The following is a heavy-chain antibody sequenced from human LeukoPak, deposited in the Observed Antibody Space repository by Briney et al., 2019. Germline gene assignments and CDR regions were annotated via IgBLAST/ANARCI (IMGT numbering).Heavy chain of an antibody. CDR1: GFTFSSYA. Sequence: GGSLRLSCAASGFTFSSYAMSWVRQAPGKGLEWASAISGSGGSTYYADSVKGRFTISRGNSKNTLYLQMNSLRAEDTAVYYCAKGLSGYSSGWYDLDYWGQGTLVTVSS. CDR2: ISGSGGST. J-gene: IGHJ4*02. CDR3: AKGLSGYSSGWYDLDY. D-gene: IGHD6-19*01. V-gene: IGHV3-23*01.